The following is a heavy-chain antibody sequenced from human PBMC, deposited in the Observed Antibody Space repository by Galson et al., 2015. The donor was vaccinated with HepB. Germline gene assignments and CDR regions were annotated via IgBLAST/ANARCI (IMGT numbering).Heavy chain of an antibody. V-gene: IGHV3-23*01. CDR2: ITGKGDST. D-gene: IGHD5-18*01. J-gene: IGHJ5*02. CDR1: GFAFDSHA. Sequence: SLRLSCAASGFAFDSHAMSWVRQAPGRGLEWISGITGKGDSTFYADSVKGRFTVSKDNSNNMLYLQMNSLRAEDAGLYFCAKGYGLFDPWGQGILVTVSP. CDR3: AKGYGLFDP.